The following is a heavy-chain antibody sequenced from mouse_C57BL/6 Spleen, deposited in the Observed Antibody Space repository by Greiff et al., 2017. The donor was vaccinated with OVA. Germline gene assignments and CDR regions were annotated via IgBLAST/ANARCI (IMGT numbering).Heavy chain of an antibody. J-gene: IGHJ4*01. D-gene: IGHD4-1*02. V-gene: IGHV1-53*01. CDR1: GYTFTSYW. CDR3: ARYQLGRDYAMDY. Sequence: QVQLKQPGTELVKPGASVKLSCKASGYTFTSYWMHWVKQRPGQGLEWIGNINPSNGGTNYNEKFKSKATLTVDKSSSTAYMQLSSLTSEDSAVYYCARYQLGRDYAMDYWGQGTSVTVSS. CDR2: INPSNGGT.